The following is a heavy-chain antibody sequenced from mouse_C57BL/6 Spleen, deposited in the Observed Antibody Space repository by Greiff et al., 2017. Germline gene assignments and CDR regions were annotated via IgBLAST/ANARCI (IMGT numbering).Heavy chain of an antibody. Sequence: EVKLVESGPELVKPGDSVKISCKASGYSFTGYFMNWVMQSHGKSLEWIGRINPYNGDTFYNQKFKGKATLTVDKSSSTAHMELRSLTSEDSAVYYCAREGYSNYCFDYWGQGTTLTVSS. J-gene: IGHJ2*01. D-gene: IGHD2-5*01. V-gene: IGHV1-20*01. CDR2: INPYNGDT. CDR3: AREGYSNYCFDY. CDR1: GYSFTGYF.